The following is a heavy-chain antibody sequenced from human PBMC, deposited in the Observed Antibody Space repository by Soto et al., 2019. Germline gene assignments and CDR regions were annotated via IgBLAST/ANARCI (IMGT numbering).Heavy chain of an antibody. V-gene: IGHV3-21*02. D-gene: IGHD4-17*01. Sequence: EVQLVESGGGPVKPGGSLRLSCAAAGFTFSSYNFNWVRQAPGEGLQWVSFISGTSRYIYHADSVKGRFTISRDNAKNSLYLQMNSLTAEDTAVYSCARSNGDSYPDYWGQGTLVTVSS. CDR1: GFTFSSYN. CDR2: ISGTSRYI. J-gene: IGHJ4*02. CDR3: ARSNGDSYPDY.